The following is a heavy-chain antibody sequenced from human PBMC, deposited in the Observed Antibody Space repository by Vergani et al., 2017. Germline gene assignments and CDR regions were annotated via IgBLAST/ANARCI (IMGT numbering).Heavy chain of an antibody. CDR3: TRDQGLWSGYYYYYYMDV. CDR1: GFTFSDYY. CDR2: ISNSGDTT. J-gene: IGHJ6*03. V-gene: IGHV3-11*01. Sequence: QVQLVESGGGLVKPGGSLRLSCIASGFTFSDYYMTWIRQAPGKGLEWISYISNSGDTTHYSDSVKGRFTISRDNAKNSMYLEMQSLRVEDTVVYYCTRDQGLWSGYYYYYYMDVWGNETTVTVSS. D-gene: IGHD3-3*01.